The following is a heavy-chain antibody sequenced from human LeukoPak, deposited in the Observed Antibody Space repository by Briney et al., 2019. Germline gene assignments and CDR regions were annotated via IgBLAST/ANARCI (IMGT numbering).Heavy chain of an antibody. D-gene: IGHD6-19*01. CDR3: AKVADEQWRIYYYYGMDV. J-gene: IGHJ6*02. Sequence: GGPLRLSCAASGFTFSSYAMSWVRQAPGKGLEWVSAISGSGGSTYYADSVKGRFTISRDNSKNTLYLQMNSLRAEDTAVYYCAKVADEQWRIYYYYGMDVWGQGTTVTVSS. CDR2: ISGSGGST. V-gene: IGHV3-23*01. CDR1: GFTFSSYA.